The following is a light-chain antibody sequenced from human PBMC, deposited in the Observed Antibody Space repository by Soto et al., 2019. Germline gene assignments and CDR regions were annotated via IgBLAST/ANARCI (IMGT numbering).Light chain of an antibody. CDR2: AAF. V-gene: IGKV1-12*01. J-gene: IGKJ3*01. CDR3: QLADSFPFT. Sequence: DIQMTQSPSSVSASVGDRVTITCRASQGIGSWLAWYQQKPGKAPKLLIYAAFSLQSGVPSRFSGSGSWSEFTLTIGTLQAEYFAAYYCQLADSFPFTFGPGTEV. CDR1: QGIGSW.